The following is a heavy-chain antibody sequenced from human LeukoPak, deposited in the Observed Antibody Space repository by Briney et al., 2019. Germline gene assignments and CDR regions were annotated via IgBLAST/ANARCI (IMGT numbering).Heavy chain of an antibody. D-gene: IGHD6-19*01. CDR1: GFTFSSYS. J-gene: IGHJ2*01. CDR2: ISSSSSYI. CDR3: ASSRGAVAANADWYFDL. Sequence: KTGGSLRLSCAASGFTFSSYSMNWVRQAPGKGLEWVSSISSSSSYIYYADLVKGRFTISRDNAKNSLYLQMNSLRAEDTAVYYCASSRGAVAANADWYFDLWGRGTLVTVSS. V-gene: IGHV3-21*01.